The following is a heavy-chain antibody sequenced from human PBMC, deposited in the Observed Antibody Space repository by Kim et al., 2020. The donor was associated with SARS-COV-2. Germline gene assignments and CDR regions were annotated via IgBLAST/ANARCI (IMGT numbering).Heavy chain of an antibody. D-gene: IGHD3-10*01. Sequence: SETLSLTCNVSGGAISSTSYYWVWIHQPPGKGLEWIGSISYGGSTNFNSSLKSRVTISVDTSKNQFSLKLSSMTAADSAVYYCARRGGSGRSFDYWGQGTLVIVSS. V-gene: IGHV4-39*01. J-gene: IGHJ4*02. CDR2: ISYGGST. CDR3: ARRGGSGRSFDY. CDR1: GGAISSTSYY.